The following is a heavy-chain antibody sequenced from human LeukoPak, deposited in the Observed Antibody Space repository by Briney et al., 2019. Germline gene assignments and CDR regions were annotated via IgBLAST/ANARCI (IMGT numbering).Heavy chain of an antibody. J-gene: IGHJ4*02. V-gene: IGHV4-59*08. D-gene: IGHD6-19*01. Sequence: SETLSPTCTVSGGSISSFYWSWIRQPPGKGLEWLGNFHYSGSTNYNPSLKSRVTISVETSKNQVALKLSSVTAADTAVYYCARHRVELAGSYFDYWGQGTLVTVSS. CDR2: FHYSGST. CDR1: GGSISSFY. CDR3: ARHRVELAGSYFDY.